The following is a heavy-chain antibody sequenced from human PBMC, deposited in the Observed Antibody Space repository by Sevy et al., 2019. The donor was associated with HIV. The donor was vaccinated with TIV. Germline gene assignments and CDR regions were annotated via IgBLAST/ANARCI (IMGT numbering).Heavy chain of an antibody. V-gene: IGHV1-8*01. J-gene: IGHJ6*02. CDR1: GYTFSSYD. Sequence: ASVKVSCKASGYTFSSYDINWVRQATGQGLEWMGWMNPNSGNTGYAQKFQGRVTMTRNTSISTAYMELNVLRSEDMAVYYCAKILAFCSSTSCYPGYYYYGMDVWGQGTTVTVSS. D-gene: IGHD2-2*01. CDR2: MNPNSGNT. CDR3: AKILAFCSSTSCYPGYYYYGMDV.